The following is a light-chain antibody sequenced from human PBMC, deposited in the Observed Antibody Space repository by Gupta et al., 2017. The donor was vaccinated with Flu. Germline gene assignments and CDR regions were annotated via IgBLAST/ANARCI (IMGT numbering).Light chain of an antibody. CDR2: RNN. CDR1: SANIGSNY. Sequence: QPALTQPPPAPGTPGQRVTISCSGSSANIGSNYVYWYQQLPGTAPKILMYRNNERPSGVPDGFSGSRSGTSASLAISGLRTEDEASYYCASWDDSLSAVVFGGGTKLTVL. CDR3: ASWDDSLSAVV. V-gene: IGLV1-47*01. J-gene: IGLJ2*01.